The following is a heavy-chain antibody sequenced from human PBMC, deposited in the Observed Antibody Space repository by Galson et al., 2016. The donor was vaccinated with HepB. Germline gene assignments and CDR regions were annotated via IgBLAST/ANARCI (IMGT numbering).Heavy chain of an antibody. D-gene: IGHD1-1*01. V-gene: IGHV3-13*04. CDR2: IGTGGDT. Sequence: SLRLSCAASGFTFSRSDMHWVRQAAGKGLEWVSAIGTGGDTYYPGSVKDRFTISRENARNSLYLQMNSLTVGYTAAYYCVREGLSRNWDVWYFDLWGRGTLVTVSS. J-gene: IGHJ2*01. CDR1: GFTFSRSD. CDR3: VREGLSRNWDVWYFDL.